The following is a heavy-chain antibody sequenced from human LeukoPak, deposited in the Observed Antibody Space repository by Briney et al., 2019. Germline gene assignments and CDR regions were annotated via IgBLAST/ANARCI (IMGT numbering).Heavy chain of an antibody. J-gene: IGHJ4*02. V-gene: IGHV3-23*01. CDR1: GFTFSSYA. CDR3: AKDGGEQGFDY. CDR2: ITGSGGGT. D-gene: IGHD3-16*01. Sequence: GGSLRLSCAASGFTFSSYAMSWVRQAPGKGLEWVSAITGSGGGTYCADSVKGRFTISRDNPKNTLYLQMNSLRAEDTAVYYCAKDGGEQGFDYWGQGSLVTVSS.